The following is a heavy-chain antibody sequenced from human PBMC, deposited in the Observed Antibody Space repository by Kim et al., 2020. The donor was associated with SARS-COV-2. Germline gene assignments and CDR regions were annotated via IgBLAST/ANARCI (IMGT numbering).Heavy chain of an antibody. CDR2: IYYSGST. CDR1: GGFISSSSYY. CDR3: ARDFPIPFSWYPKGAFDI. J-gene: IGHJ3*02. Sequence: SETLSLTCTVSGGFISSSSYYWGWIRQPPGKGLEWVGSIYYSGSTYYNPSPKSRVTISVDTSKNQFSLKLSSVTAADTAVYYCARDFPIPFSWYPKGAFDIWGQGTMVTVSS. V-gene: IGHV4-39*07. D-gene: IGHD6-13*01.